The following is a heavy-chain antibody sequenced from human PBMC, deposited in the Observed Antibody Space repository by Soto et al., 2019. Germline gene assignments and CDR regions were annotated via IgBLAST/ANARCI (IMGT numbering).Heavy chain of an antibody. Sequence: GGSLRLSCAASGSTFSNAWMSWVRQAPGKGLEWVGRIKSKTDGGTTDYAAPVKGRFTISRDDSKNTLYLQMNSLKTEDTAAYYCTTDKVPEDIVVVPAARTPENWFDPRGQGTLVTVSS. D-gene: IGHD2-2*01. CDR2: IKSKTDGGTT. V-gene: IGHV3-15*01. CDR3: TTDKVPEDIVVVPAARTPENWFDP. J-gene: IGHJ5*02. CDR1: GSTFSNAW.